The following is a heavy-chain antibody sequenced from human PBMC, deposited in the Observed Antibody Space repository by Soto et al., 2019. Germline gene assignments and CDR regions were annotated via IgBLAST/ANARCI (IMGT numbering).Heavy chain of an antibody. CDR2: INPNSGNI. CDR1: GNTFTSYD. J-gene: IGHJ4*02. Sequence: ASVKVSCKASGNTFTSYDINWVRQATGHGLEWMGWINPNSGNIGYAQKFQGRVTMTRDTAIRTAYMEVSRLRSDDTAVYYCARGRASGSYYLRDYWGQGTWVTV. CDR3: ARGRASGSYYLRDY. V-gene: IGHV1-8*01. D-gene: IGHD3-10*01.